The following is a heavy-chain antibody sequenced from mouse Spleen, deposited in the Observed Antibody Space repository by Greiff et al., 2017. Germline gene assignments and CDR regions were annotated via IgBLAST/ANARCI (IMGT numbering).Heavy chain of an antibody. CDR1: GFTFSSYY. D-gene: IGHD2-5*01. Sequence: EVQRVESGGGLVKLGGSLKLSCAASGFTFSSYYMSWVRQTPEKRLEWVATISNSGGSTYYPDSVKDRFTISRDNAKNTLYLQMSSLNSEDTAVYYCARSNDYYAMDYWGQGTSVTVSS. CDR2: ISNSGGST. CDR3: ARSNDYYAMDY. J-gene: IGHJ4*01. V-gene: IGHV5-12-1*01.